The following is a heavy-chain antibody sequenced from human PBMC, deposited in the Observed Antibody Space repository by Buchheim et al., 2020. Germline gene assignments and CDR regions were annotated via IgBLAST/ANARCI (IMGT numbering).Heavy chain of an antibody. Sequence: QVQLVESGGGVVQPGRSLRLSCAASGFTFSSYGMHWVRQAPGKGLEWVAVLSYDGNNKYYADSVKCRFTISRDNSKNTLYLQMNSLRAEDTAVYYCAKDRGVGARYYYYGMDVWGQGTT. CDR2: LSYDGNNK. V-gene: IGHV3-30*18. CDR1: GFTFSSYG. CDR3: AKDRGVGARYYYYGMDV. D-gene: IGHD1-26*01. J-gene: IGHJ6*02.